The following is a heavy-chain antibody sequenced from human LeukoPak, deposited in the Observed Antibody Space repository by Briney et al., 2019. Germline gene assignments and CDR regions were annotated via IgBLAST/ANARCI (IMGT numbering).Heavy chain of an antibody. CDR2: IKTDGSEK. CDR1: GFIFSSYW. Sequence: GGSLRLSCAASGFIFSSYWMSWVRQAPGKGLEWVANIKTDGSEKYYVDSVKGRFTISRDNAKNSLYLQMNSLRAEDTAVYYCLLYCSGGVCPGWFDPWGQGTLVTVSS. V-gene: IGHV3-7*01. D-gene: IGHD2-8*02. J-gene: IGHJ5*02. CDR3: LLYCSGGVCPGWFDP.